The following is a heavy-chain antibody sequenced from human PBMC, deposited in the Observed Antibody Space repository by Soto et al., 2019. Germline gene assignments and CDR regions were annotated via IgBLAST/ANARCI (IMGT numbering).Heavy chain of an antibody. D-gene: IGHD3-22*01. CDR2: IIRVFQTA. Sequence: QEQLVQSGAEVKKPGSSVKVSCKASGGLFSSYPISWVRQVPGQGLEWMGVIIRVFQTAYYTQRLHGRVTITANESTNTAHTELSSLRSEDTAIYYCARGGSGYTWFNEFWGQGTLVTVSS. J-gene: IGHJ4*02. V-gene: IGHV1-69*01. CDR1: GGLFSSYP. CDR3: ARGGSGYTWFNEF.